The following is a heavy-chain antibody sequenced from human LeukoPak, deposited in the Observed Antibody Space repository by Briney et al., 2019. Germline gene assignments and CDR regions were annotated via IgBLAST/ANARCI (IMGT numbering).Heavy chain of an antibody. D-gene: IGHD2-2*02. V-gene: IGHV3-48*04. CDR2: ISSSSSTI. CDR1: GFTFSSYS. CDR3: ARGGYCSSTSCYNPLDY. Sequence: GGSLRLSCAASGFTFSSYSMNWVRQAPGKGLEWVSHISSSSSTIYYADSVKGRFTISRDNAKNSLYLQMNSLRAEDTAVYYCARGGYCSSTSCYNPLDYWGQGTLVTVSS. J-gene: IGHJ4*02.